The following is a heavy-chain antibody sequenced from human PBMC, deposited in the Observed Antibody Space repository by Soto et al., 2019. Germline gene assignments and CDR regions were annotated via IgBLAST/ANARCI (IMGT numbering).Heavy chain of an antibody. CDR2: IKSITDGGIT. CDR3: STDPSYYDYWSGYLHS. Sequence: EVQLVESGGGLVKPGGSLRLSCVASGFTFTNAWMTWLRQAPGKGLEWVGRIKSITDGGITDYAAPVKGRFTISRDDSKNTLFLQMNSLKIEDTAMYYCSTDPSYYDYWSGYLHSWGQGTLVTVSS. D-gene: IGHD3-3*01. J-gene: IGHJ4*02. V-gene: IGHV3-15*01. CDR1: GFTFTNAW.